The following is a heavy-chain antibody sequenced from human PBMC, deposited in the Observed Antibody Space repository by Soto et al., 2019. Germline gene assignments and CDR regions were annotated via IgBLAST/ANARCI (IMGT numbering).Heavy chain of an antibody. Sequence: QVQLVESGGGVVQPGRSLRLSCAASGFTFSSYGMHWVRQAPGKGLEWVAVIWYDGSNKYYADSVKGRFTISRDNSKNTLXLQMNSLRAEDTAVYYCARDDDSSSWYDYYYGMDVWGQGTTVTVSS. CDR3: ARDDDSSSWYDYYYGMDV. V-gene: IGHV3-33*01. CDR2: IWYDGSNK. D-gene: IGHD6-13*01. J-gene: IGHJ6*02. CDR1: GFTFSSYG.